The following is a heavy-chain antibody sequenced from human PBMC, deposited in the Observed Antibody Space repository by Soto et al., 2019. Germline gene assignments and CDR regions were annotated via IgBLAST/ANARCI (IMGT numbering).Heavy chain of an antibody. J-gene: IGHJ6*02. CDR1: GGSISSSNW. V-gene: IGHV4-4*02. CDR2: IYHSGST. D-gene: IGHD6-6*01. Sequence: SETLSLTCAVSGGSISSSNWLSWFLQPPGKGLEWIGEIYHSGSTNYNPSLKSRVTISVDKSKNQFSLKLSSVTAADTAVYYCAVEYENYYYGMDVWGQGTTVTVSS. CDR3: AVEYENYYYGMDV.